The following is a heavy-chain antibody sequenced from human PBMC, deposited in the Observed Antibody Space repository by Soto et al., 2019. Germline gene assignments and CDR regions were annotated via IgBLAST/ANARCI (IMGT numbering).Heavy chain of an antibody. Sequence: EVQLLESGGGLVQPGGSLRLSCAXXGFTFSSYAMSWVRQAPGKGLEWVSAISGSGGSTYYADSVKGRFTISRDNSKNTLYLQMNSLRAEDTAVYYCAKDLGDSSGWYDYWGQGTLVTVSS. J-gene: IGHJ4*02. CDR2: ISGSGGST. CDR3: AKDLGDSSGWYDY. D-gene: IGHD6-19*01. CDR1: GFTFSSYA. V-gene: IGHV3-23*01.